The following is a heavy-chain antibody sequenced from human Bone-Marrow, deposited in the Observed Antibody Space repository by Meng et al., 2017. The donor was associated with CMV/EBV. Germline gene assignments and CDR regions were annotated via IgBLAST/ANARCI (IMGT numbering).Heavy chain of an antibody. CDR1: GGSISSYY. CDR3: ARVPGSGSYPRRYYYYYGMDV. J-gene: IGHJ6*02. Sequence: SETLSLTCTVSGGSISSYYWSWIRQPPGKGLEWIGYIYYRGSTNYNPSLKSRVTISVDTSKNQCSLKLSSVTAADTAVYYCARVPGSGSYPRRYYYYYGMDVWGQGTTVTVSS. D-gene: IGHD3-10*01. V-gene: IGHV4-59*01. CDR2: IYYRGST.